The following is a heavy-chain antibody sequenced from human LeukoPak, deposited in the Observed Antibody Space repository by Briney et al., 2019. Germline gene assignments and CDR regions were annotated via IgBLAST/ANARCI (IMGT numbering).Heavy chain of an antibody. Sequence: GGSLRLSCAASGFTFSNHAMHWVRQAPGKGLEWVAIIWYDGSDNYYADSVKGRFTISRDNSKNTLYLLLNSLRTEDTAAYYCARAAAGGSNSFDIWGQGTMVTVSS. CDR1: GFTFSNHA. V-gene: IGHV3-33*01. CDR3: ARAAAGGSNSFDI. J-gene: IGHJ3*02. CDR2: IWYDGSDN. D-gene: IGHD6-13*01.